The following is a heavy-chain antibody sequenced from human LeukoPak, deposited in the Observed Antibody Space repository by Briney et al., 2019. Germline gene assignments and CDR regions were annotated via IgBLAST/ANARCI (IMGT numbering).Heavy chain of an antibody. V-gene: IGHV7-4-1*02. J-gene: IGHJ6*02. CDR1: GYTFTSYA. Sequence: ASVKVSCKASGYTFTSYAMNWVRQAPGQGLEWMGWINTNTGNPTYAQGFTGRFVFSLDTSVCTAYLQISSLKAEDTAVYYCARSCLGGDCYRPLGYGMDVWGQGTTVTVSS. D-gene: IGHD2-21*02. CDR2: INTNTGNP. CDR3: ARSCLGGDCYRPLGYGMDV.